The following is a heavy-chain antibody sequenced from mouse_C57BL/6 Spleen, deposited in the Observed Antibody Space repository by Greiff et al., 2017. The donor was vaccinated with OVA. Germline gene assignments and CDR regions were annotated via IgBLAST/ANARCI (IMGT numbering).Heavy chain of an antibody. CDR1: GYTFTSYW. D-gene: IGHD2-5*01. CDR2: IHPNSGST. V-gene: IGHV1-64*01. Sequence: VQLQQPGAELVKPGASVKLSCKASGYTFTSYWMHWVKQRPGQGLEWIGMIHPNSGSTNYNEKFKSKATLTVDKSSSTAYMQLSSLTSEDSAVYYCAAYSNYVDAMDYWGQGTSVTVSS. CDR3: AAYSNYVDAMDY. J-gene: IGHJ4*01.